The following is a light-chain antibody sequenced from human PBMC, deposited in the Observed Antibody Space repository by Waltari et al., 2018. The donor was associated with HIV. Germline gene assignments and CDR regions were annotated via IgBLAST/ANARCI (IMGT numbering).Light chain of an antibody. V-gene: IGLV1-40*01. Sequence: QSVLTQPPSVSGAPGLRVTISCTGRSSTIGARYAAPSYQQFPRTPPKLVIFANTNRPAGIPDRFSGSKSGTSASLVITGVQAEDEADYYCQSYDSSLNAWVFGGGTKLTVL. CDR3: QSYDSSLNAWV. J-gene: IGLJ3*02. CDR1: SSTIGARYA. CDR2: ANT.